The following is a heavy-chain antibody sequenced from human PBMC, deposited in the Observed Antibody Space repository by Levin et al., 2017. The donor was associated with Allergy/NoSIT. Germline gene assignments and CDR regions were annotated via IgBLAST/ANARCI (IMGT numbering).Heavy chain of an antibody. CDR1: GASISIFY. V-gene: IGHV4-59*01. D-gene: IGHD1-1*01. J-gene: IGHJ3*01. Sequence: SQTLSLTCNLSGASISIFYWNWIRQIPGKGLEWLGYITHTGRTNYHPSLNSRLTFSLHTSKNQFSLQLTSMTAAETALYYCGRDTGGCAFELWGQGTLVTGSS. CDR3: GRDTGGCAFEL. CDR2: ITHTGRT.